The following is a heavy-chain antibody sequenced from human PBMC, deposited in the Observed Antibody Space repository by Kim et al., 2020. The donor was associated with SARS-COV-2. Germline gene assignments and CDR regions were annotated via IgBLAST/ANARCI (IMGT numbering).Heavy chain of an antibody. CDR2: T. V-gene: IGHV4-31*02. Sequence: TSYNPSLKSRVTISVDTSKNQFSLKLGSVTAADAAVYYWARAVVGQFDYWGQGTLVTVSS. J-gene: IGHJ4*02. D-gene: IGHD3-22*01. CDR3: ARAVVGQFDY.